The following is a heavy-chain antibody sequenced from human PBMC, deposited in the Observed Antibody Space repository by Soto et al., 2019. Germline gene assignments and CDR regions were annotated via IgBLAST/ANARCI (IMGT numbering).Heavy chain of an antibody. CDR2: ISYSGNT. D-gene: IGHD3-3*02. CDR3: ARMERSTEGLAVYYYDY. Sequence: PSETLSITCTFSIGSISSYYWSWIRQPPGKGLEWIGYISYSGNTNYNPSLKSRVTLSADTSKNQLSLNLTFATAADTAVYYCARMERSTEGLAVYYYDYWGQGTMVTVSS. J-gene: IGHJ4*02. CDR1: IGSISSYY. V-gene: IGHV4-59*01.